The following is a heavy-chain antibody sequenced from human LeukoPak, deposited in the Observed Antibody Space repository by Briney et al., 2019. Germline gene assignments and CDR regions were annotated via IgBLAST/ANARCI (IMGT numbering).Heavy chain of an antibody. V-gene: IGHV4-39*07. D-gene: IGHD3-9*01. CDR2: IFYSGST. J-gene: IGHJ4*02. CDR3: ARGENVLTGYYYFDY. CDR1: GGSISTSNYY. Sequence: SETLSLTCTVSGGSISTSNYYWGWIRQPPGKGLEWIGNIFYSGSTYYSPSLKSRVTISVDTSKNQFSLKLRSVTAADTAVYYCARGENVLTGYYYFDYWGQGTLVTVSS.